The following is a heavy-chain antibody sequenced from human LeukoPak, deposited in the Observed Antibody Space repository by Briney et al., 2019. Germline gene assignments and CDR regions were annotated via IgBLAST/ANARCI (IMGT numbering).Heavy chain of an antibody. CDR3: ATAEHYYDSSGYYVPYFQH. CDR2: LDPEDGET. D-gene: IGHD3-22*01. CDR1: GYTLTELS. V-gene: IGHV1-24*01. J-gene: IGHJ1*01. Sequence: GASVKVSCKVSGYTLTELSMHWVRQAPGKGLEWMGGLDPEDGETIYAQKFQGRVTMTEDTSTDTAYMELSSLRSEDTAVYYCATAEHYYDSSGYYVPYFQHWGQGTLVTVSS.